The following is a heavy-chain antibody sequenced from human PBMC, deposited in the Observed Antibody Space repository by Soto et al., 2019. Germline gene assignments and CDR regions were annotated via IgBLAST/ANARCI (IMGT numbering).Heavy chain of an antibody. CDR1: GGSISSGDYY. CDR3: ARGSEYYGMDV. D-gene: IGHD3-10*01. J-gene: IGHJ6*02. CDR2: NYYSGST. V-gene: IGHV4-30-4*01. Sequence: QVQLQESGPGLVKPSQTLSLTCTVSGGSISSGDYYWSWIRQPPGKGLEWIGYNYYSGSTYYNPSRQTRVTILVDTSKNQFSLKLSSVTAADTAVYYCARGSEYYGMDVWGQGTTVTVSS.